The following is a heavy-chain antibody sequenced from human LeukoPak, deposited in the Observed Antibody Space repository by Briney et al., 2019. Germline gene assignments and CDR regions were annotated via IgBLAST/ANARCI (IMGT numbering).Heavy chain of an antibody. V-gene: IGHV3-7*01. CDR1: GFTFSSYA. Sequence: GSLRLSCAASGFTFSSYAMSWVRQAPGEGLEWVANIKQDGSEKYYVDSVRGRFTISRDNAENALSLQMNGLRADDSAVYYCARDFQGFWGQGTLVTVSS. CDR3: ARDFQGF. CDR2: IKQDGSEK. J-gene: IGHJ4*02.